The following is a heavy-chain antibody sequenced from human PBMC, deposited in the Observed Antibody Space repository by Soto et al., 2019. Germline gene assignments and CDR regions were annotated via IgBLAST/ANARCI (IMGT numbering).Heavy chain of an antibody. J-gene: IGHJ4*02. D-gene: IGHD4-17*01. V-gene: IGHV4-39*01. CDR2: ISYSRST. CDR1: GGSISSSSYY. CDR3: ARPHGDPLGY. Sequence: QLQLQESGPGLVKPSETLFLTCTVSGGSISSSSYYWGWIRQPPGKGLDWIGSISYSRSTYYNPSLKSRATVSVDTSKNQFSLELTSVTAADTAVYYCARPHGDPLGYWGQGTLVTVSS.